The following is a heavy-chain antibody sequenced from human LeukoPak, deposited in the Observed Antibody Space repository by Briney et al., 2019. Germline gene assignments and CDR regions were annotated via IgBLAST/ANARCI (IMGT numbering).Heavy chain of an antibody. Sequence: PSETLSLTCTVSGGSISSSSYYWGWIRQPPGKGLELIGSIYYNGSTYYNPSLKSRVTISVDTSKNQFSLKLISVTAADTAVYYWARVPPDYDSSGYYYDYFDYWGQGPLVTVSS. CDR3: ARVPPDYDSSGYYYDYFDY. V-gene: IGHV4-39*07. J-gene: IGHJ4*02. CDR2: IYYNGST. CDR1: GGSISSSSYY. D-gene: IGHD3-22*01.